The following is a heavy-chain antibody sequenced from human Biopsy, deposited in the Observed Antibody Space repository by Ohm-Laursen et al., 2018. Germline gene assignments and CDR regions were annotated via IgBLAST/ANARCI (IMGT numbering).Heavy chain of an antibody. V-gene: IGHV1-18*01. D-gene: IGHD1-1*01. J-gene: IGHJ4*02. CDR3: AADINAWNVNY. CDR1: GYTFINYG. Sequence: ASVKVSCKPSGYTFINYGINWVRQAPGQGLEWMGWISGYNGNINYAQKFLDRVTMTEDTSTGTAYMEVWRLRSDDTAVYYCAADINAWNVNYWGQGTQVIVSS. CDR2: ISGYNGNI.